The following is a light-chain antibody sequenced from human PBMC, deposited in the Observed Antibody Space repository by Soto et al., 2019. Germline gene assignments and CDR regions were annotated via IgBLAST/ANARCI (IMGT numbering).Light chain of an antibody. CDR1: QSVRSTY. J-gene: IGKJ5*01. V-gene: IGKV3-20*01. Sequence: EIVLTQSPGTLSLSPGERATLSCRASQSVRSTYLAWYQRKPGQAPRLLIHGASSRATGIPDRFSGSGSGTDFTLTISRLEPEDFAVYYCQQYGSSLSITFGQGTRLEIK. CDR2: GAS. CDR3: QQYGSSLSIT.